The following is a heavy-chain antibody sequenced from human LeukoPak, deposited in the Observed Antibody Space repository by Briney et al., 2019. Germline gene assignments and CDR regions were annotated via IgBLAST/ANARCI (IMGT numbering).Heavy chain of an antibody. V-gene: IGHV1-2*02. D-gene: IGHD3-3*01. J-gene: IGHJ4*02. Sequence: GASVTVSFTSSVYTFTFYYMHWVRQAHGQGQEWMGWINPNSGGTNYAQKFQGRVTMTRDTTISTAYIELSRLRSDDTAVYYCARGRVASPADYWGQGTLVTVSS. CDR3: ARGRVASPADY. CDR2: INPNSGGT. CDR1: VYTFTFYY.